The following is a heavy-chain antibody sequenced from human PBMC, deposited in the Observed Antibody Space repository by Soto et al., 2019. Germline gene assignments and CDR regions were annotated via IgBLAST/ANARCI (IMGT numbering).Heavy chain of an antibody. J-gene: IGHJ5*02. CDR3: ARSVFP. Sequence: QVQLQESGPGLVKPSQTLSLTCTVSGGSISTGGYYWNWIRQHPGKGLEWIGYFYYSGSTYYNPSRESXXTISVNTSKNQFSLKLSSVTAADTAVYYCARSVFPWGQGTLVTVSS. CDR1: GGSISTGGYY. CDR2: FYYSGST. V-gene: IGHV4-31*03.